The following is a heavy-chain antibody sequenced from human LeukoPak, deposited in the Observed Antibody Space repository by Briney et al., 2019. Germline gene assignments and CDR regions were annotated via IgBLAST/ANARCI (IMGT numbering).Heavy chain of an antibody. CDR3: TRHPSGAKRTTYYYYGMDV. CDR1: GFAFSGSA. Sequence: PGGSLRLSCAASGFAFSGSAMHWVRQASGKGLEWVGRIRSKANSYATAYAASVKGRFTISRDDSKNTAYLQMNSLKTEDTAVYYCTRHPSGAKRTTYYYYGMDVWGQGTTVTVSS. CDR2: IRSKANSYAT. V-gene: IGHV3-73*01. J-gene: IGHJ6*02. D-gene: IGHD1-1*01.